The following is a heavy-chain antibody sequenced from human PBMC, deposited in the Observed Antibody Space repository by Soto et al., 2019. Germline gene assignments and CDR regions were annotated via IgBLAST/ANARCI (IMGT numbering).Heavy chain of an antibody. V-gene: IGHV2-5*02. D-gene: IGHD3-3*01. J-gene: IGHJ4*02. CDR1: GFSLTTSGVG. Sequence: QITLNESGPTQVKPRQTLTLTCTFSGFSLTTSGVGVGWIRQSPGKAPEWLALIYWDDDKRYSPSLKSRLTITKDTSKNQVVLTKADLDPVDTATYYCAHRVLRTVFGLVTTTAIYFDFWGQGTPVAVSS. CDR3: AHRVLRTVFGLVTTTAIYFDF. CDR2: IYWDDDK.